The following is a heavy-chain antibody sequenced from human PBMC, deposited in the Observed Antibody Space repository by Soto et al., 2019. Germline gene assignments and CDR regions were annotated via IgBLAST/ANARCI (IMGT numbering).Heavy chain of an antibody. V-gene: IGHV3-33*01. Sequence: GGSLRLSCAASGFTFSSYGMHWVRQAPGKGLEWVAVIWYDGSNKYYADSVKGRFTISRDNSKNTLYLQMNSLRAEDTAVYYCARGLGGSISVLAYWGQGTLVTVSS. D-gene: IGHD3-16*01. CDR1: GFTFSSYG. J-gene: IGHJ4*02. CDR3: ARGLGGSISVLAY. CDR2: IWYDGSNK.